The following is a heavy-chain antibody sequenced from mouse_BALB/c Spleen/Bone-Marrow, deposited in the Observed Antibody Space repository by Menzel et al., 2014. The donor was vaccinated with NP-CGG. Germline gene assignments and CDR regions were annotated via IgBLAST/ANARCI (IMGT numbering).Heavy chain of an antibody. CDR1: GYAFTNYL. V-gene: IGHV1-54*01. Sequence: QVQLKQSGTELVRTGTSVKVSCKASGYAFTNYLIEWVKQRPGQGLEWIGVINPGSGDTSYNEKFRGKATLTADKSSSTAYMHLSSLTSDDSAVYFCARNANWLFAYWGQRTLVTVSA. D-gene: IGHD4-1*01. CDR2: INPGSGDT. CDR3: ARNANWLFAY. J-gene: IGHJ3*01.